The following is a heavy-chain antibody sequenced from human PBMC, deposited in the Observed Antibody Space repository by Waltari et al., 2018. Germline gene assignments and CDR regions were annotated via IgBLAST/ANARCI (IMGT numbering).Heavy chain of an antibody. Sequence: EVQLVESGGGLVKPGGSLRLSCAASGFTFSSYSMNWVRPAPGKGLEWVSSISSSSSYIHYADSVKGRFTISRDNAKNSLYLQMNSLRAEDTAVYYCARVANYYGSGSYPRYFDYWGQGTLVTVSS. V-gene: IGHV3-21*01. J-gene: IGHJ4*02. CDR3: ARVANYYGSGSYPRYFDY. CDR1: GFTFSSYS. D-gene: IGHD3-10*01. CDR2: ISSSSSYI.